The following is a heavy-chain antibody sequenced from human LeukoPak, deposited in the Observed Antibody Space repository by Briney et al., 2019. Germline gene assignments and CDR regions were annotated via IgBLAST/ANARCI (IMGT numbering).Heavy chain of an antibody. V-gene: IGHV3-64*01. J-gene: IGHJ6*02. D-gene: IGHD2-2*01. CDR1: RFTFSSYA. CDR2: ISKNGVGT. CDR3: ARDVTPAAMKGYGMDV. Sequence: GGSLRLSCAASRFTFSSYAMHWVRQAPGKGLEYVSAISKNGVGTYYASFVKGRFTISRDNSKNTLYLQMGSLRAEDMAVYYCARDVTPAAMKGYGMDVWGQGTTVTVSS.